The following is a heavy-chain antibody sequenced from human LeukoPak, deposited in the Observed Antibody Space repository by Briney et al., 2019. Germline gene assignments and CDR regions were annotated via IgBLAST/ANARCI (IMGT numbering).Heavy chain of an antibody. Sequence: PSETLSLTCTVSGGSISSSAYHWGWIRQPAGKGLEWIGRIYTSGSTNYNTSLKSRVTMSVDTSKNQFSLKLTSVTAADTAVYYCARDLVSIAAAGTHYYYYMDVWGKGTTVTISS. CDR2: IYTSGST. V-gene: IGHV4-61*02. D-gene: IGHD6-13*01. J-gene: IGHJ6*03. CDR3: ARDLVSIAAAGTHYYYYMDV. CDR1: GGSISSSAYH.